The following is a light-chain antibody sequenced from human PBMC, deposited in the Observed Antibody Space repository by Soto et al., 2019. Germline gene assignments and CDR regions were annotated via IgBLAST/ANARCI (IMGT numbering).Light chain of an antibody. Sequence: EIVLTQSPGTLSLSPGERATLSCMASQSVRSSYLAWYQQKPGQAPRLLIYGASSRATGIPDRFSGSGSGTHFNLTISRMEPEDFAVYYCQQHGSSLWTFGQGTKVEIK. CDR1: QSVRSSY. J-gene: IGKJ1*01. CDR2: GAS. V-gene: IGKV3-20*01. CDR3: QQHGSSLWT.